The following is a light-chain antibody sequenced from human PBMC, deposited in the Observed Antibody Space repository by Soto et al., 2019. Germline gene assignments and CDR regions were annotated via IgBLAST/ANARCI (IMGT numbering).Light chain of an antibody. CDR2: GAS. CDR1: QSVSSN. V-gene: IGKV3-15*01. Sequence: IVMTQSPATLSVSPGERATLSCRGSQSVSSNLAWYQQKPGQAPRLLIYGASTRATGVPARFSGSGSGTEFTFTISSLQSEDFAVYYCQQYNGWPLTFGGGTKVEIK. J-gene: IGKJ4*01. CDR3: QQYNGWPLT.